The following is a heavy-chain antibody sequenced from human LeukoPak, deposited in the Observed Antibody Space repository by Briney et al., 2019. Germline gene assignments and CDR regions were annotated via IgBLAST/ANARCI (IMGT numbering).Heavy chain of an antibody. CDR3: ARDGYSSSWYFDGMDV. D-gene: IGHD6-13*01. CDR1: GFTFSSYS. Sequence: GGSLRLSCAASGFTFSSYSMTWVRQAPGKGLEWVSSISSSSSYIYYADSVKGRFTISRDNAKNSLYLQMNSLRAEDTAVYYCARDGYSSSWYFDGMDVWGQGTTVTVSS. CDR2: ISSSSSYI. J-gene: IGHJ6*02. V-gene: IGHV3-21*01.